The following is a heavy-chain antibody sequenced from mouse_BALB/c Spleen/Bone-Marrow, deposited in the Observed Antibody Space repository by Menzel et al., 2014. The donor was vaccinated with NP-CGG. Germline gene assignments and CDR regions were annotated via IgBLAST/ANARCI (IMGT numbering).Heavy chain of an antibody. V-gene: IGHV14-3*02. CDR2: IDPANGNA. CDR1: GFNIKDTY. D-gene: IGHD2-3*01. J-gene: IGHJ2*01. CDR3: AIYFYFDY. Sequence: EVKLMESGAELVKPGASVRLSCTAPGFNIKDTYMHWVKQRPDQGLEWIGRIDPANGNAKHDPKFQGKAAITADTSSNTTYLQLSSLTSEDTAVYYCAIYFYFDYWGQGTTLTVSS.